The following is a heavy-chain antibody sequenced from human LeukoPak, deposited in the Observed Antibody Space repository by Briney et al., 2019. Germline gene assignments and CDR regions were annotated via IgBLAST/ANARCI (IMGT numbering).Heavy chain of an antibody. CDR2: IKQDGSEK. J-gene: IGHJ6*02. D-gene: IGHD3-3*01. Sequence: GGSLRLSCAVSRFTFSSYWMSWVRQAPGKGLEWVANIKQDGSEKYYVDSVKGRFTISRDNAKNSLYLQMNSLRAEDTAVYYCARVNAYYDFWSGYNYYYGMDVWGQGTTVTVSS. CDR1: RFTFSSYW. CDR3: ARVNAYYDFWSGYNYYYGMDV. V-gene: IGHV3-7*01.